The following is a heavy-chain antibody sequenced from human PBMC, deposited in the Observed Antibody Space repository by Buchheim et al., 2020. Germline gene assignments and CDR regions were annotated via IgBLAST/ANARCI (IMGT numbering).Heavy chain of an antibody. CDR2: INHSGST. D-gene: IGHD3-3*01. CDR1: GGSFSGYY. CDR3: ARPITIFGVVMRPAGFDP. Sequence: QVQLQQWGAGLLKPSETLSLTCAVYGGSFSGYYWSWIRQPPGKGLEWIGEINHSGSTNYNPSLKSRVTISVDTSKNQFSLKLSSVTAADTAVYYCARPITIFGVVMRPAGFDPWGQGTL. J-gene: IGHJ5*02. V-gene: IGHV4-34*01.